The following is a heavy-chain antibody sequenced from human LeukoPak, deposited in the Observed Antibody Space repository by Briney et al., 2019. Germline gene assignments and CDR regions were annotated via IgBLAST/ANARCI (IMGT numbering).Heavy chain of an antibody. Sequence: SGTLSLTCAVYGGSFSGYYWSWIRQPPGKGLEWIGEINHSGSTNYNPSLKSRVTISVDTSKNQFSLKLSSVTAADTAVYYCARGRVKYYYGSGSNNWFDPWGQGTLVTVSS. CDR2: INHSGST. CDR3: ARGRVKYYYGSGSNNWFDP. V-gene: IGHV4-34*01. J-gene: IGHJ5*02. CDR1: GGSFSGYY. D-gene: IGHD3-10*01.